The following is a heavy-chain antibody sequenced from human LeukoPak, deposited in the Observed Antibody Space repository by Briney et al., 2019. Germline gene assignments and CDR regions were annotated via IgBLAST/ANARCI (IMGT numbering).Heavy chain of an antibody. V-gene: IGHV4-38-2*02. CDR3: ARDDFWSSALGYMDV. Sequence: PSETLSLTCTVSGYSISSGYYWGWIRQPPGKGLEWIGSIYHSGSTYYNPSLKSRVTISVDTSKNQFSLKLSSVTAAETAVYYCARDDFWSSALGYMDVWGKGTTVTVSS. D-gene: IGHD3-3*01. CDR2: IYHSGST. J-gene: IGHJ6*03. CDR1: GYSISSGYY.